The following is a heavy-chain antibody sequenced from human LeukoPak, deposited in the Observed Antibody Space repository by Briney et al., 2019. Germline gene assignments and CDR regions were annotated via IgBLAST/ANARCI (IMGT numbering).Heavy chain of an antibody. CDR3: ARGRKYTSGYRVTELGSGYSDY. D-gene: IGHD5-18*01. V-gene: IGHV1-46*01. CDR1: GYTFTNYY. CDR2: INPSGGST. Sequence: GASVKVSCKASGYTFTNYYMHWVRQAPGQGLEWMGIINPSGGSTSYAQKFQGRVTMTRDTSTSTVYMELSSLRSEDTAVYYCARGRKYTSGYRVTELGSGYSDYWGQGTLVTVSS. J-gene: IGHJ4*02.